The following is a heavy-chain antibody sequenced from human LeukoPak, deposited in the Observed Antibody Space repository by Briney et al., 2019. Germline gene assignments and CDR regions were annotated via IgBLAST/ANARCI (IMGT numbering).Heavy chain of an antibody. CDR3: ARDFLTGAGTFDY. CDR1: EYIFTTDY. Sequence: ASVKLSCRASEYIFTTDYIHWVRQAPGQGLEWMGTINPSGDSTTYAQNFQGRVTMTRDTSTSTVYMELSSLTSEDTAVYYCARDFLTGAGTFDYWGQGTLVTVSS. CDR2: INPSGDST. J-gene: IGHJ4*02. V-gene: IGHV1-46*01. D-gene: IGHD3-9*01.